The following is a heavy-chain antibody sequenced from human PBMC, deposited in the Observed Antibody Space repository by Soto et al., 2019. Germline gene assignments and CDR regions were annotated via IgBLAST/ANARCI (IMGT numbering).Heavy chain of an antibody. CDR2: IYPTGKT. D-gene: IGHD3-16*01. CDR1: GGSISSGGYS. Sequence: TLSLTCTASGGSISSGGYSWSWIRQTPGKGLEWIGYIYPTGKTYYNPSLMNRATLSIDTSQNQFSLQLTSVTAADTAVYFCARAPPGPAPRWGVWGHGTTVPVSS. CDR3: ARAPPGPAPRWGV. V-gene: IGHV4-30-2*01. J-gene: IGHJ6*02.